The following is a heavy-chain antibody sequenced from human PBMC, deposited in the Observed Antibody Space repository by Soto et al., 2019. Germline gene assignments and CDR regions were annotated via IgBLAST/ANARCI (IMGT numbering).Heavy chain of an antibody. CDR3: ARQLWSSAWKNYFDY. D-gene: IGHD6-19*01. J-gene: IGHJ4*02. CDR1: GFTVGSDY. V-gene: IGHV3-53*01. Sequence: EVQLVESGGGLIQPGGSLRLSCAASGFTVGSDYMSWVRQAPGKGLEWVSVIYSGGSTYYADSVKGRFTISRDNSENTLYLQMNSLRAEDTAVYYCARQLWSSAWKNYFDYWGQGTLVTVSS. CDR2: IYSGGST.